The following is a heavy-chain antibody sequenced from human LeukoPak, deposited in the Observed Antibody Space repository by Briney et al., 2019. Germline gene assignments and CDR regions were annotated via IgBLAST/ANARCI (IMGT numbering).Heavy chain of an antibody. CDR1: GGSISSGAYY. CDR3: ARVEEGYGSGRRENYYYYYMDV. V-gene: IGHV4-61*08. J-gene: IGHJ6*03. CDR2: IYYSGST. D-gene: IGHD3-10*01. Sequence: SETLSLTCIVSGGSISSGAYYWAWIRQPPGKGLEWIGYIYYSGSTNYNPSLKSRVTISVDTSKNQFSLKLSSVTAADTTVYYCARVEEGYGSGRRENYYYYYMDVWGKGTTVTISS.